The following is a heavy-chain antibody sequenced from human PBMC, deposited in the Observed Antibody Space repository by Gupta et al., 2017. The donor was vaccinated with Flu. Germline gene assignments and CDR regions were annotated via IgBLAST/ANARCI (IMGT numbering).Heavy chain of an antibody. D-gene: IGHD2-21*02. V-gene: IGHV4-31*01. CDR2: THHGGYP. Sequence: RQHQEKGLEWIGNTHHGGYPYYVPSFKGQLTIPVDTSKTQFSLHLGSMTAADTAVYFCARGGGGGGDQTFDYWGQGTLVTVSS. CDR3: ARGGGGGGDQTFDY. J-gene: IGHJ4*02.